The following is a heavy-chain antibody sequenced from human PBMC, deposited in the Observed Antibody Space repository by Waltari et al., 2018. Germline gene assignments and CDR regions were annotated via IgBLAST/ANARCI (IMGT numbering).Heavy chain of an antibody. D-gene: IGHD6-6*01. CDR2: MYSGGST. J-gene: IGHJ3*02. V-gene: IGHV3-23*03. Sequence: EVQLLESGGGLVQPGGSLRLSCAASGFTFSSYAMSWVRQAPGKGLEWVSVMYSGGSTYYEDSVKGRFTISRDKSKNTRYLQMNSLRAEDTAVYYCAKYSSSSGAFEIWGQGTMVTVSS. CDR1: GFTFSSYA. CDR3: AKYSSSSGAFEI.